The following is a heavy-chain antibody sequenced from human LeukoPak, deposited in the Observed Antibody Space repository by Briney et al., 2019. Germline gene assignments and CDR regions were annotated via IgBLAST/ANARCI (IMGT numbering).Heavy chain of an antibody. CDR3: ASHYYGMDV. CDR1: GGSISSSSYC. CDR2: IYYSGST. V-gene: IGHV4-39*01. Sequence: SETLSLTCTVSGGSISSSSYCWGWIRQPPGKGLEWIGSIYYSGSTYYNPSLKSRVTISADTSKNQFSLKVRSVTAADTAVYYCASHYYGMDVWGQGTTVTVSS. J-gene: IGHJ6*02.